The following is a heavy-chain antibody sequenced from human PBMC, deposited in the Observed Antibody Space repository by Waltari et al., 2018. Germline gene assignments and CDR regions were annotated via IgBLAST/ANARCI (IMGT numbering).Heavy chain of an antibody. CDR2: INGNGGST. Sequence: EVQLVESGGGVVRPGGSLRLSCAASGFTFDDYGMSWVRQAPGKRLEWVPGINGNGGSTGYADSVKCRFTISRDNAKNSLYLQMNSLRAEDTALYYCARDREAAAGPDFDYWGQGTLVTVSS. V-gene: IGHV3-20*04. D-gene: IGHD6-13*01. CDR1: GFTFDDYG. CDR3: ARDREAAAGPDFDY. J-gene: IGHJ4*02.